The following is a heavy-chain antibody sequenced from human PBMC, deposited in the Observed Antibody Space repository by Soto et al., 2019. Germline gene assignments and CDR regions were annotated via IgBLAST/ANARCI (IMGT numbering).Heavy chain of an antibody. V-gene: IGHV3-53*01. Sequence: WGSLRLSCAASGFTVISEHIIFFRHSPGKGLEWVSVIYSGGNTNYADSVKGRFTISRDNSKNTLYLQMNSLRAEDTAVYYCARGSDYNYYYGMDVWGQGTTVTVS. CDR1: GFTVISEH. CDR3: ARGSDYNYYYGMDV. J-gene: IGHJ6*02. D-gene: IGHD4-4*01. CDR2: IYSGGNT.